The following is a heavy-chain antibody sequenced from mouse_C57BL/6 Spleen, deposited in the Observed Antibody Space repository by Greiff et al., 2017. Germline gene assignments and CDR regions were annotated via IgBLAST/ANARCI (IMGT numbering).Heavy chain of an antibody. CDR1: GYTFTSYG. CDR3: ARWHDYDGGFFAY. D-gene: IGHD2-4*01. V-gene: IGHV1-81*01. Sequence: VKLQESGAELARPGASVKLSCKASGYTFTSYGISWVKQRTGQGLEWIGEIYPRSGNTYYNEKFKGKATLTADKSSSTAYMELRSLTSEDSAVYFCARWHDYDGGFFAYWGQGTLVTVSA. CDR2: IYPRSGNT. J-gene: IGHJ3*01.